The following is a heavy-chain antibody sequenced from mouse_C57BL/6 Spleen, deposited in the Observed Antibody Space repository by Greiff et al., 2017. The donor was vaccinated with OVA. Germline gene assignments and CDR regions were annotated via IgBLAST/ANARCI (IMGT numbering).Heavy chain of an antibody. CDR2: IYPSDSET. CDR1: GYTFTSYW. J-gene: IGHJ2*01. D-gene: IGHD1-1*01. CDR3: ARGAYYGSSYPPFDY. V-gene: IGHV1-61*01. Sequence: QVQLQQSGAELVRPGSSVKLSCKASGYTFTSYWMDWVKQRPGQGLEWIGNIYPSDSETHYNQKFKDKATLTVDKSSSTAYMQLSSLTSEDSAVYYCARGAYYGSSYPPFDYWGQGTTLTVSS.